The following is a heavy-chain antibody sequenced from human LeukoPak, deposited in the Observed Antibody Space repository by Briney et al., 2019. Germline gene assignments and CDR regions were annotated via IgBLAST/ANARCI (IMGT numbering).Heavy chain of an antibody. CDR3: AKDWVPAANPNYYYYGMDV. D-gene: IGHD2-2*01. J-gene: IGHJ6*02. Sequence: GGSLRLSCAASGFTFSNYGMHWVRQAPGKGLEWVAVIPYDGSNKYYADSVKGRFTISRDNSKNTLYLQMNSLRAEDTAVYYCAKDWVPAANPNYYYYGMDVWGQGTTVTVSS. V-gene: IGHV3-30*18. CDR2: IPYDGSNK. CDR1: GFTFSNYG.